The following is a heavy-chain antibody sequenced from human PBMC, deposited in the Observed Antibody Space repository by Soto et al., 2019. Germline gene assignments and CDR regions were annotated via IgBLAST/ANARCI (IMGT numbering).Heavy chain of an antibody. CDR1: GYTLTELS. Sequence: ASVKVSCKVSGYTLTELSMHWVRQAPGKGLEWMGGFDPEDGETIYAQKFQGRVTMTEDTSTDTAYMELSSLRSEDTAVYYCATARGKWMVQYYYYGMDVWGQGTTVTVSS. V-gene: IGHV1-24*01. CDR3: ATARGKWMVQYYYYGMDV. D-gene: IGHD6-19*01. J-gene: IGHJ6*02. CDR2: FDPEDGET.